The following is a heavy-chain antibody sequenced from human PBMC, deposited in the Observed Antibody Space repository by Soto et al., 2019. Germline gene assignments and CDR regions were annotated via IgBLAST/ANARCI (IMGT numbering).Heavy chain of an antibody. D-gene: IGHD3-22*01. J-gene: IGHJ6*02. V-gene: IGHV1-69*01. CDR1: GGTFRSHA. CDR3: ARGEGYYDSSGLEYYHGIDV. Sequence: QVQLEQSGAEVKKPGSSVKVSCKASGGTFRSHAIAWVRQAPGQGLEWMGDFIPIFGTSNYAQKFQGRISITADESMTTAYMELSTVTDEDTATYYCARGEGYYDSSGLEYYHGIDVWGQGTTLTVSS. CDR2: FIPIFGTS.